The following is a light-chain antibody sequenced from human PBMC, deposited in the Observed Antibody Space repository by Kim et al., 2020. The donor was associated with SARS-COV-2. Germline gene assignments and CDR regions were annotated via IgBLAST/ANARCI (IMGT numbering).Light chain of an antibody. Sequence: VIISCTGIGGSIARNYGQWYQQRPGSAPTTVIYGDNQTPSRVPDRFSGSIDRSSNSASLTISGLKTEDEADCYCQSYDGSDSYVVFGGGTQLTVL. V-gene: IGLV6-57*02. CDR1: GGSIARNY. CDR2: GDN. CDR3: QSYDGSDSYVV. J-gene: IGLJ2*01.